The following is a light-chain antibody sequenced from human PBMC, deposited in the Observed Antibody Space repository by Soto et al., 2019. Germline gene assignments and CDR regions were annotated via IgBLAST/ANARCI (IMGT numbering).Light chain of an antibody. CDR2: AAS. V-gene: IGKV1-5*01. CDR1: QSVSSW. CDR3: QKYNSAPLT. J-gene: IGKJ4*01. Sequence: DSQMTQSPSTLSASVGDRVTITCRASQSVSSWLAWYQQKAGQAPDLLIYAASTLQSGVPSRFSGSGSGTDFTLTISSLQPDDIATYYCQKYNSAPLTFGGGTKVDIK.